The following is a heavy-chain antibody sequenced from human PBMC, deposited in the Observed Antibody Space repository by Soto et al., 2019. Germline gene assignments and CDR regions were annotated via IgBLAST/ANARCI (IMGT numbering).Heavy chain of an antibody. D-gene: IGHD6-25*01. CDR2: ISAYNGNT. Sequence: ASVKVSCKVSGYTFTSYGISWVRQAPGQGLEWMGWISAYNGNTNYAQKLQGRVTMTTDTSTSTAYMELRSLRSDDTAVYYCARLRQRWGFVDYWGQGTLVTVSS. CDR3: ARLRQRWGFVDY. V-gene: IGHV1-18*01. J-gene: IGHJ4*02. CDR1: GYTFTSYG.